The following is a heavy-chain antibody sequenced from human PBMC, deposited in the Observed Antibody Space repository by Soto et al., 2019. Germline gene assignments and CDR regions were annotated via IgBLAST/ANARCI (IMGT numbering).Heavy chain of an antibody. D-gene: IGHD3-22*01. Sequence: SVKVSCKASGGTFSSYAISWVRQAPGQGLEWMGGIIPIFGTANYAQKFQGRVTITADKSTSTAYMELSSLRSEDTAVYYCARDFTSYDSSGYYYVNWFNPWGQGTLVTVSS. CDR3: ARDFTSYDSSGYYYVNWFNP. J-gene: IGHJ5*02. V-gene: IGHV1-69*06. CDR1: GGTFSSYA. CDR2: IIPIFGTA.